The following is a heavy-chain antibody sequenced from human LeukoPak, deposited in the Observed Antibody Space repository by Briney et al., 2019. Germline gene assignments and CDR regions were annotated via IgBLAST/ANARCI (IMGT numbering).Heavy chain of an antibody. CDR3: ARVDDILTGYYLYFDY. D-gene: IGHD3-9*01. V-gene: IGHV1-2*02. CDR1: GYTFTGYY. Sequence: ASVKVSCKASGYTFTGYYIHWVRQAPGQGLEWMGWINPNSGGTNYAQKFQGRVTMTRDTSISTAYMELSRLRSDDTAVYYCARVDDILTGYYLYFDYWGQGTLVTVSS. CDR2: INPNSGGT. J-gene: IGHJ4*02.